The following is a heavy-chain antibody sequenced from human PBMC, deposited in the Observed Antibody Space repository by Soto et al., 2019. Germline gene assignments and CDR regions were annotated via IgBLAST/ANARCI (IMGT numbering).Heavy chain of an antibody. CDR1: VGSISSGGDY. V-gene: IGHV4-31*03. J-gene: IGHJ6*03. CDR3: ARGSYYYYMDV. CDR2: IYYSGST. Sequence: QVQLQESGPGLVKPSQTLSLTCTVSVGSISSGGDYWSWIRQHPGKGLEWIGYIYYSGSTYYKPSLKSRVTISVDTSKNQFSLKLSSVTAADTAVYYCARGSYYYYMDVWGKGTTVTVSS.